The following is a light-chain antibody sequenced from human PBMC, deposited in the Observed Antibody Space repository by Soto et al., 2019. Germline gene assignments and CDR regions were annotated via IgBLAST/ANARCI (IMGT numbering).Light chain of an antibody. CDR3: QQSYSLPLT. J-gene: IGKJ1*01. Sequence: QQNPGTAPKLLIYAAYKLQSGVPSRFSGSGSGTEFTLTINSLQPEDFATYYCQQSYSLPLTFGQGTKVDIK. CDR2: AAY. V-gene: IGKV1-39*01.